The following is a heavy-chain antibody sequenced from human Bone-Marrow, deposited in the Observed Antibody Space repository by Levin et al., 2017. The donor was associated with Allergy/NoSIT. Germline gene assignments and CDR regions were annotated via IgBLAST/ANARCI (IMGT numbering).Heavy chain of an antibody. CDR3: ARYDRPYVHITMIVADAFDI. D-gene: IGHD3-22*01. CDR1: GGTFSSYA. J-gene: IGHJ3*02. CDR2: IIPILGIA. Sequence: SVKVSCKASGGTFSSYAISWVRQAPGQGLEWMGRIIPILGIANYAQKFQGRVTITADKSTSTAYMELSSLRSEDTAVYYCARYDRPYVHITMIVADAFDIWGQGTMVTVSS. V-gene: IGHV1-69*04.